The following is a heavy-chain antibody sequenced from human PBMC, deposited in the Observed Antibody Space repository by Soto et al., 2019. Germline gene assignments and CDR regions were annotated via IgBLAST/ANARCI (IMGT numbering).Heavy chain of an antibody. D-gene: IGHD5-12*01. Sequence: QVQLVESGGGVVQPGRSLRLSCAASGFTFSRFGIHWVRQAPGKGLEWVAVISYDEIDKNYADSVRGRFTISRENSKNMVYLQTNSLRAEDTAVYYCAKDLREMATIRPDYWGQGILVTVSS. V-gene: IGHV3-30*18. J-gene: IGHJ4*02. CDR2: ISYDEIDK. CDR1: GFTFSRFG. CDR3: AKDLREMATIRPDY.